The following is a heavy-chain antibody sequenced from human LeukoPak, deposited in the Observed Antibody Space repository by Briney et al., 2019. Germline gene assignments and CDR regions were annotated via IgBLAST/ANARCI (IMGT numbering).Heavy chain of an antibody. CDR3: ARSQPSEEIDY. CDR1: GGSISSYY. Sequence: SETLSLTCTVSGGSISSYYWSWIRQPPGKGLEWIGYIYYSGSTNYNPSLKSRVTISVDTSKNQFSLKLSSVTAADTAVYYCARSQPSEEIDYWGQGTLVTVSS. CDR2: IYYSGST. D-gene: IGHD3-3*01. J-gene: IGHJ4*02. V-gene: IGHV4-59*01.